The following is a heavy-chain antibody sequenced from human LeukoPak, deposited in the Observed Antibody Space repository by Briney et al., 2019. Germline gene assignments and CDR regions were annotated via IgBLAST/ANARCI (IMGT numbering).Heavy chain of an antibody. CDR1: GFTVSSNY. V-gene: IGHV3-53*01. D-gene: IGHD3-10*01. J-gene: IGHJ4*02. CDR3: ARDGGSGRCPEPLFDY. CDR2: IYSGGST. Sequence: PGGSLRLSCAASGFTVSSNYMNWVRQAPGKGLEWVSVIYSGGSTYYADSVKGRFTISRDNSNNTLYLQMNSLRAEDTAVYYCARDGGSGRCPEPLFDYCGQGTLVTVSS.